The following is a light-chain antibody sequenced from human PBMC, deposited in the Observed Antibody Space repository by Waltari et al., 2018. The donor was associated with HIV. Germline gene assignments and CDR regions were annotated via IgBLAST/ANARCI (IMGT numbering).Light chain of an antibody. Sequence: QPALTQPASVSGSPGQPITISCTGTSNAAGNYDLVSCYQQHPGKAPKLMIYEVTERPSGVSNRFSGSKSGNTASLTISGLQAEDEAHYYCCSYARNIASPWVFGGGTRLTVL. J-gene: IGLJ3*02. CDR2: EVT. V-gene: IGLV2-23*02. CDR1: SNAAGNYDL. CDR3: CSYARNIASPWV.